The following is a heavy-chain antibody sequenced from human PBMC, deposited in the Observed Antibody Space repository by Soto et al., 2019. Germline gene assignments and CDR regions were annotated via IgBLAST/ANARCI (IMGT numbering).Heavy chain of an antibody. CDR3: ARSTMIGPARRLDS. CDR2: VFRSGET. Sequence: QVQLQESGPGLVKPSGTLSLICRVPGFSVSSNDWWTWVRQPPGKGLEWIGEVFRSGETNSNPSLKSRVTMSVDMSKNHFSLTLNSVTAADTGIYYCARSTMIGPARRLDSWGPGTLVTVSA. CDR1: GFSVSSNDW. J-gene: IGHJ5*01. D-gene: IGHD3-10*02. V-gene: IGHV4-4*02.